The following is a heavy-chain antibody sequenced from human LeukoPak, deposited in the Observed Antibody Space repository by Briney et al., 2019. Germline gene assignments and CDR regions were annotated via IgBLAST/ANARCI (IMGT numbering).Heavy chain of an antibody. CDR2: ISYDGSNK. V-gene: IGHV3-30*03. Sequence: GGSLRLSCAASGFTFSSYGMHWVRQAPGKGLEWVAVISYDGSNKYSADSVKGRFTISRDNSKSTLYLQMNSLRAEDTALYYCARGGDIVGDIRSAFDIWGPGTLVTVSS. D-gene: IGHD1-26*01. J-gene: IGHJ3*02. CDR1: GFTFSSYG. CDR3: ARGGDIVGDIRSAFDI.